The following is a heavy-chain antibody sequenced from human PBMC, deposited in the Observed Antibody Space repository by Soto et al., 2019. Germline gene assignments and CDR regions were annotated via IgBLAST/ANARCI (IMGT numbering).Heavy chain of an antibody. CDR2: VSAYNGVT. V-gene: IGHV1-18*01. CDR3: ARWIALGDYYYMDV. J-gene: IGHJ6*03. D-gene: IGHD1-26*01. CDR1: GYTFTAYG. Sequence: QVHLVQSGAEVKEPGDSVKVSCKASGYTFTAYGINWVRQAPGQGLEWMGWVSAYNGVTNYAQKLHGRVAMTTDTSTKTAYMELRSLRPDDTAVYYCARWIALGDYYYMDVWGIGTTVTVSS.